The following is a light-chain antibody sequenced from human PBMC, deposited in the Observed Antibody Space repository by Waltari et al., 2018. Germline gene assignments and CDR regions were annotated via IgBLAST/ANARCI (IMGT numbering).Light chain of an antibody. V-gene: IGKV3-11*01. Sequence: ILTQSPATLSLSPGERATLSCRASQSVANYLAWYQQKPGQAPRLLIYGASSRATGIPDRFSATGSGTEFTLTISSLEPEDFAVYYCQKYSNSPLTFGGGTKVEIK. CDR2: GAS. CDR3: QKYSNSPLT. CDR1: QSVANY. J-gene: IGKJ4*01.